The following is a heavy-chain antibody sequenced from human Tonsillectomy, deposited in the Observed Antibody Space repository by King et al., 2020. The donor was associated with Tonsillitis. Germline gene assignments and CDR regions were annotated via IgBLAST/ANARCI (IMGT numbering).Heavy chain of an antibody. CDR1: GYSFTSYW. D-gene: IGHD5-24*01. J-gene: IGHJ6*04. CDR3: ARGAIQLWDGGLDV. V-gene: IGHV5-10-1*03. CDR2: IDPSDSYS. Sequence: VQLVESGAEVKKPGESLRISCKGSGYSFTSYWINWVRQMPGKGLEWMGRIDPSDSYSYYSPSFQGHVTISGDKSNSTAYLQWSSLKASDTAMYYFARGAIQLWDGGLDVWGKGTTVTVSS.